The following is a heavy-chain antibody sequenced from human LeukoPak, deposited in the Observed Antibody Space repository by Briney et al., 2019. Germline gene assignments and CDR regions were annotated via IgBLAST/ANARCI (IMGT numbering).Heavy chain of an antibody. J-gene: IGHJ4*02. CDR1: GGTFSSYA. CDR2: IIPIFGTA. Sequence: ASVKVSCKAAGGTFSSYAISWVRQAPGQGLEWMGGIIPIFGTAKYAQKFQGRVTITADELTRTAYMELSSLRSEDTAVYYCAREIWFGASGMDYWGQGTLVTVSS. V-gene: IGHV1-69*13. D-gene: IGHD3-10*01. CDR3: AREIWFGASGMDY.